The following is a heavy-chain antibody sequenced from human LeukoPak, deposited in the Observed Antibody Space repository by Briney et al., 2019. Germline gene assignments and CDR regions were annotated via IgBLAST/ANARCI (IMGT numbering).Heavy chain of an antibody. D-gene: IGHD2-2*02. J-gene: IGHJ4*02. CDR3: ARDAAWDPDHDIVVVPAAIGDPYFDY. V-gene: IGHV1-18*01. CDR2: ISAYNGNT. CDR1: GYTFTSYG. Sequence: GASVKVSCKASGYTFTSYGISWVRQAPGQGLEWMGWISAYNGNTNYAQKLQGRVTMTTDTSTSTAYMELRSLRSDDTAVYYCARDAAWDPDHDIVVVPAAIGDPYFDYWGQGTLVTVSS.